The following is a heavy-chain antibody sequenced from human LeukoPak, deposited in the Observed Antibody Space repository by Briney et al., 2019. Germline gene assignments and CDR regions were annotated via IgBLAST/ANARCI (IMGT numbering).Heavy chain of an antibody. CDR3: AREGYCSSTSCYTLGDAFDI. CDR2: ISYDGSNK. D-gene: IGHD2-2*02. V-gene: IGHV3-30*14. CDR1: GFTFSSYA. J-gene: IGHJ3*02. Sequence: PGKSLRLSCAASGFTFSSYAMHWVRQAPGKGLEWVAVISYDGSNKYYADSVKGRFTVSRDNSKNTLYLQMSSLRAEDTAVYYCAREGYCSSTSCYTLGDAFDIWGQGTMVTVSS.